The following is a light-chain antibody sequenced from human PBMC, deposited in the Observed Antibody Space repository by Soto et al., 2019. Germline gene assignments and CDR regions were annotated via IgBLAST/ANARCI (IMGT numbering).Light chain of an antibody. CDR2: DVS. CDR3: QQMGT. Sequence: DIQMTQSPSTLSASVGDRVTITCRASQSISSWLAWYQQKPGKAPKLLIYDVSSLESGVPSRFSGSGSGTEFTLTISSLQPDDFATYYCQQMGTFGQGTKVEIK. J-gene: IGKJ1*01. V-gene: IGKV1-5*01. CDR1: QSISSW.